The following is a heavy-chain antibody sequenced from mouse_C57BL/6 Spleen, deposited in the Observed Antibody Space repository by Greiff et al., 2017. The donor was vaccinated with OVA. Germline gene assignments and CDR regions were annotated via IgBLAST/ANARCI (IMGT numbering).Heavy chain of an antibody. CDR1: GYTFTEYT. Sequence: VQLQESGAELVKPGASVKLSCKASGYTFTEYTIHWVKQRSGQGLEWIGWFYPGSGSIKYNEKFKDKATLTADKSSSTVYMELSRLTSEDSAVYFCARHEGLYSNYVSWFAYWGQGTLVTVSA. J-gene: IGHJ3*01. D-gene: IGHD2-5*01. CDR2: FYPGSGSI. V-gene: IGHV1-62-2*01. CDR3: ARHEGLYSNYVSWFAY.